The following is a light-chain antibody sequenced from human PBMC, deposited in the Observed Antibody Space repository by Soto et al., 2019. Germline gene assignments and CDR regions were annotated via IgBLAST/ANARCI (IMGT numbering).Light chain of an antibody. CDR1: SSDVGSYDL. Sequence: QSALTQPASVSGSPGQSIAISCTGTSSDVGSYDLVSWYQQHPGKAPKLMIYEVTKRPSGVSSRFSGSKSGNTASLTISGLQAEDDADYYCCSSAGGGTYVFGNGTKLTVL. J-gene: IGLJ1*01. V-gene: IGLV2-23*02. CDR2: EVT. CDR3: CSSAGGGTYV.